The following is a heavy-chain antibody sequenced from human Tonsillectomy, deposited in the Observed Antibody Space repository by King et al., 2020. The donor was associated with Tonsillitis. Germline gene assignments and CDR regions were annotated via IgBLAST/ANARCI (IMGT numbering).Heavy chain of an antibody. D-gene: IGHD3-16*01. J-gene: IGHJ6*02. Sequence: VQLVESGGGLVQPGGSLRLSCAASGFMFSSYAMSWVRQAPGKGLEWVSGISGRGDSTYYPDSVKGRFTISRDNSKNTLYLQMNSLRADDTAVYYCVKDGRREFGGVMDVWGQGTTVTVSS. CDR2: ISGRGDST. V-gene: IGHV3-23*04. CDR3: VKDGRREFGGVMDV. CDR1: GFMFSSYA.